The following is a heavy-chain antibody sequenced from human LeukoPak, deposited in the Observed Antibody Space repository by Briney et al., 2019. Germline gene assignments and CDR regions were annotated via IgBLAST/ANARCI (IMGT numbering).Heavy chain of an antibody. CDR2: IYYSGST. CDR3: GRDFGSGYSGLDV. CDR1: GGSISSSSCY. Sequence: SETLSLTCTVSGGSISSSSCYWGWIRQPPGKGLEWIGSIYYSGSTYYNPSLKSRVTISVDTSKNQFSLKLSSVTAADTAVYYCGRDFGSGYSGLDVWGQGTTVTVSS. D-gene: IGHD3-22*01. J-gene: IGHJ6*02. V-gene: IGHV4-39*07.